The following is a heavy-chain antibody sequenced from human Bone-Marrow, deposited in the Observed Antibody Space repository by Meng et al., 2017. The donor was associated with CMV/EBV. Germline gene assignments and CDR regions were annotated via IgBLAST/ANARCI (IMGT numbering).Heavy chain of an antibody. D-gene: IGHD2-2*01. CDR1: SSYW. J-gene: IGHJ5*02. CDR2: IYYSGST. V-gene: IGHV4-39*01. CDR3: ARGVIVVVPNWFDP. Sequence: SSYWMHWIRQPPGKGLEWIGSIYYSGSTYYNPSLKSRVTISVDTSKNQFSLKLSSVTAADTAVYYCARGVIVVVPNWFDPWGQGTRVTGSS.